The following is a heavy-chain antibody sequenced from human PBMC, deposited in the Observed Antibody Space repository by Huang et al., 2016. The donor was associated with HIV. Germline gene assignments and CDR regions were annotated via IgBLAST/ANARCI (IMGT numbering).Heavy chain of an antibody. CDR1: TFTFGAYW. D-gene: IGHD1-7*01. Sequence: VESGGRSVQPGGSIKLACVGSTFTFGAYWMSWVRQPPGKGLECVANIKQDESEKYYVDSVKGRVNISRDNARKVLFLEMDDLRVEDTAIYFCATKTAGMDIWGQGTTVTVSS. CDR3: ATKTAGMDI. CDR2: IKQDESEK. V-gene: IGHV3-7*01. J-gene: IGHJ6*02.